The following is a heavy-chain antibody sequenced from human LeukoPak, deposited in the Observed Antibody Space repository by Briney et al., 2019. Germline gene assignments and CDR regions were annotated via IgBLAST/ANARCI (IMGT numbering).Heavy chain of an antibody. Sequence: GGSLRLSCAASGFTFSSYSMNWVRQAPGKGLEGVSYISSSSSTIYYADSVKGRFTISRDNAQNSLYLQMNSLRAEDTAVYYCARVGYDSSGYCRDWGQGTLVTVSS. J-gene: IGHJ4*02. CDR1: GFTFSSYS. CDR2: ISSSSSTI. V-gene: IGHV3-48*04. D-gene: IGHD3-22*01. CDR3: ARVGYDSSGYCRD.